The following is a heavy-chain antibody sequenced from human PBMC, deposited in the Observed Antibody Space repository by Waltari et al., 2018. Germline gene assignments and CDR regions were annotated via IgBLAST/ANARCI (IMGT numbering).Heavy chain of an antibody. V-gene: IGHV3-7*03. CDR3: ARGSAAYVRFCDL. Sequence: EAQLTESGGGWLQPGGSMRLSAATPGFSSGAPSVTWVRRAPGKGLEWVANIKWDGSAAWYAESMSGRFIISRDNAKNSVFLQMSSPTADDTATYYCARGSAAYVRFCDLWGQGTVVTVSS. CDR1: GFSSGAPS. CDR2: IKWDGSAA. D-gene: IGHD3-10*02. J-gene: IGHJ5*02.